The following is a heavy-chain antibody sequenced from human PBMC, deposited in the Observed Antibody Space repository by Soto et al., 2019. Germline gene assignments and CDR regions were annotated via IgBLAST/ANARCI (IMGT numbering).Heavy chain of an antibody. Sequence: QITLKESGPTLVKPTQTLTLTCTFSGFSLSSTRMAVGWIRQPPGKALEWLALIYWDDDKRYSPFLKSRLTIPXXTXQNQVVLTMSTMDPVDTARYYCAHIVVAGLGYYFDYWGQGTLVTVSS. V-gene: IGHV2-5*02. CDR1: GFSLSSTRMA. J-gene: IGHJ4*02. CDR3: AHIVVAGLGYYFDY. CDR2: IYWDDDK. D-gene: IGHD6-19*01.